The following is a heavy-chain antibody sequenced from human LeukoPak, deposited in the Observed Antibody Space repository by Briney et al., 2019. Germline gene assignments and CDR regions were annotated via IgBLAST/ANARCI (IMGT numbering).Heavy chain of an antibody. V-gene: IGHV3-74*01. J-gene: IGHJ4*02. CDR3: ARVFLYYYGSGSYSDY. D-gene: IGHD3-10*01. CDR1: GFTFSSYW. Sequence: PGGSLRLSCAASGFTFSSYWMHWVRQAPGKGLVWVSRINSDGSSTSYADSVKDRFTISRDNAKNTLYLQMNSLRAEDTAVYYCARVFLYYYGSGSYSDYWGQGTLVTVSS. CDR2: INSDGSST.